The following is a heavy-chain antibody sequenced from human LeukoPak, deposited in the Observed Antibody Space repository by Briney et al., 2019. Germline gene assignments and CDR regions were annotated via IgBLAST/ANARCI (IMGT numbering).Heavy chain of an antibody. D-gene: IGHD2-8*02. CDR1: GFTFSSYE. CDR3: VRDSTGWKPLDY. Sequence: PGGSLRLSCAASGFTFSSYEMNWVRQAPGKGLEWVSYISSSGSTIYYADSVKGRFTISRVNAKNSLYLQMNSLRTEDTAVYYCVRDSTGWKPLDYWGQGILVTVSS. J-gene: IGHJ4*02. V-gene: IGHV3-48*03. CDR2: ISSSGSTI.